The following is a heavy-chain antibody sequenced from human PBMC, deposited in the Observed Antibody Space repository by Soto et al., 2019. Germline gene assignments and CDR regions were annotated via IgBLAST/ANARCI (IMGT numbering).Heavy chain of an antibody. J-gene: IGHJ4*02. V-gene: IGHV1-3*01. CDR1: GYTFTSYA. D-gene: IGHD4-17*01. Sequence: QVQLVQSGAEVKKPGATVKVSCEASGYTFTSYAMHLVRQAPGQRLEWMGWINAGNGNTKYSQKFQGRVTITRDTSASTAYMELSSLRSEDTAVYYCARSDGPLGDYWGQGTLVTVSS. CDR3: ARSDGPLGDY. CDR2: INAGNGNT.